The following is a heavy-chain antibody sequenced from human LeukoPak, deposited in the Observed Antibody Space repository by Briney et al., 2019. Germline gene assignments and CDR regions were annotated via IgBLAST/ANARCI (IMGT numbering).Heavy chain of an antibody. V-gene: IGHV4-59*08. D-gene: IGHD5-24*01. CDR2: IYYSGST. Sequence: PSETLSLTCTVSGGSISNYYWSWIRQPPGKGLEWIGYIYYSGSTNYNPSLKSRVTISVDTSKNQFSLKLSSVTAADTAVYYCARLMATNNPYYYYGMDVWGQGTTVTVSS. J-gene: IGHJ6*02. CDR1: GGSISNYY. CDR3: ARLMATNNPYYYYGMDV.